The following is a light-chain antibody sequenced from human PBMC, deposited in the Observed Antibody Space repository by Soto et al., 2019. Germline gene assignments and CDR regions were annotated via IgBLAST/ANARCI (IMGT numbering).Light chain of an antibody. Sequence: EIVLTQSPATLSLSPGERATLSCRASQSVSSYLAWYQQKPGQAPRLLLYDASNRATGIPARFGGSGSGTDFTLTISSLEPEDFAIYYCQQRSNWPPVTFGGGTKVEIK. CDR3: QQRSNWPPVT. J-gene: IGKJ4*01. V-gene: IGKV3-11*01. CDR1: QSVSSY. CDR2: DAS.